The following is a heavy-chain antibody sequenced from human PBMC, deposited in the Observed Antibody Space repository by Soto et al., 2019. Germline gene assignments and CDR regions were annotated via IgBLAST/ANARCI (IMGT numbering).Heavy chain of an antibody. CDR3: ARHSSGWYLNWFDP. Sequence: SETLSLTCTVSGGSISSYYWSWIRQPPGKGLEWIGYIYYSGSTNYNPSLKSLVNISVDTSKNQFSLKLSSVTASYFVLYYCARHSSGWYLNWFDPWGHGTLVTVS. CDR1: GGSISSYY. J-gene: IGHJ5*02. D-gene: IGHD6-19*01. V-gene: IGHV4-59*08. CDR2: IYYSGST.